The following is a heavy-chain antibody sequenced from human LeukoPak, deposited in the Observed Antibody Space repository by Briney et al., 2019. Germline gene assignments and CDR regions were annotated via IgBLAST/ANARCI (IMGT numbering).Heavy chain of an antibody. J-gene: IGHJ1*01. CDR2: VSGYSDRT. CDR3: AKGHGDYIPAEYIQH. Sequence: TGGSLRLSCEASGFTFSHYAMNWVRQAPGKGLEWVSAVSGYSDRTYHADSVKGRFTISRDNSHDTLSLQMNSLRAEDTAVYYCAKGHGDYIPAEYIQHWGQGTLVTVSS. CDR1: GFTFSHYA. D-gene: IGHD4-17*01. V-gene: IGHV3-23*01.